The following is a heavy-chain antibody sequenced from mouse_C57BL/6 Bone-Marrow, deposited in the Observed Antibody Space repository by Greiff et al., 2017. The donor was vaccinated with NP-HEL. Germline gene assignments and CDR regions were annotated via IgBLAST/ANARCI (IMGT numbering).Heavy chain of an antibody. V-gene: IGHV1-64*01. CDR2: IHPNSGST. D-gene: IGHD1-1*01. CDR3: ARKYCGSSYWYFDV. J-gene: IGHJ1*03. Sequence: QVQLQQPGAELVKPGASVKLSCKASGYTFTSYWMHWVKQRPGQGLEWIGMIHPNSGSTNYNEKFKSKATLTADKSSSTAYMQRSSLTSEDAAVYYCARKYCGSSYWYFDVWGTGTTVTVSS. CDR1: GYTFTSYW.